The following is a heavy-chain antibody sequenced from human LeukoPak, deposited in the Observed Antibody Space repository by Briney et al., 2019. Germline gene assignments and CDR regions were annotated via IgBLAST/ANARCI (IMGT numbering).Heavy chain of an antibody. J-gene: IGHJ4*02. D-gene: IGHD5-12*01. CDR3: AKGLGY. CDR1: GFTFSNAW. V-gene: IGHV3-15*01. Sequence: GGSLRLSCEASGFTFSNAWMSWVRQAPGKGLEWVGRIKSKTDGGTTDYAAPVKGRFTISRDDSKNTLYLQMNSLRADDTAVYYCAKGLGYWGQGTLVTVSS. CDR2: IKSKTDGGTT.